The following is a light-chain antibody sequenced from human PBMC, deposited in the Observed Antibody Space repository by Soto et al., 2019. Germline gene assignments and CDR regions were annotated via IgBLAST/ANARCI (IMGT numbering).Light chain of an antibody. J-gene: IGLJ2*01. V-gene: IGLV4-69*01. Sequence: QPVLTQSPSASASLGASVKLTCTLSSGHSSYAIAWHQQQPEKGPRYLMKLNSDGSHSKGDGIPDRFSGSSSGAERYLTISSLLSEDEADYYCQTWGTGIQGVFGGGTKLTVL. CDR2: LNSDGSH. CDR3: QTWGTGIQGV. CDR1: SGHSSYA.